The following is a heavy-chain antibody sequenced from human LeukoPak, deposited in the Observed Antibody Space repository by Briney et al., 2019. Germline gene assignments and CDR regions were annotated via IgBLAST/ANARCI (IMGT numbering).Heavy chain of an antibody. CDR1: GYTFTGYY. CDR3: ARGPTLSYSSSSDWFDP. Sequence: ASVKVSCKASGYTFTGYYMHWVRQAPGQGLEWMGWINPNSGGTNYAQKFQGRVTMTRDTFISTAYMELSRLRSDDAAVYYCARGPTLSYSSSSDWFDPWGQGTLVTVSS. V-gene: IGHV1-2*02. CDR2: INPNSGGT. J-gene: IGHJ5*02. D-gene: IGHD6-6*01.